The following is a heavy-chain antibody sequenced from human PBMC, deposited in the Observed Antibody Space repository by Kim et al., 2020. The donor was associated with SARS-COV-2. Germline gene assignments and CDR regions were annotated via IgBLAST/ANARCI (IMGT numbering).Heavy chain of an antibody. J-gene: IGHJ4*02. V-gene: IGHV4-39*07. D-gene: IGHD6-19*01. CDR2: IYYGGST. CDR3: ARPYNSGWYYFDF. CDR1: GGSISSSSNY. Sequence: SETLSLTCTVSGGSISSSSNYWGWIRQPPGMGLEWIGNIYYGGSTYYNPSLKSRVSISVDTSKNQFSLKLNSVTAADTAVYYCARPYNSGWYYFDFWGLGTLVTVSS.